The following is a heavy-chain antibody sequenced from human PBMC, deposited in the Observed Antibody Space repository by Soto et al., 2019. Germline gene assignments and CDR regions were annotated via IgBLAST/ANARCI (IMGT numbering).Heavy chain of an antibody. V-gene: IGHV4-59*01. D-gene: IGHD6-13*01. CDR1: GGSISSYY. CDR2: IYYSGST. J-gene: IGHJ4*02. Sequence: PSETLSLTCTVSGGSISSYYWSWIRQPPGKGLEWIGYIYYSGSTNYNPSLKSRVTISVDTSKNQFSLKLSSVTAADTAVYYCASGSGAAAGIIDYWGQGTLVTVPQ. CDR3: ASGSGAAAGIIDY.